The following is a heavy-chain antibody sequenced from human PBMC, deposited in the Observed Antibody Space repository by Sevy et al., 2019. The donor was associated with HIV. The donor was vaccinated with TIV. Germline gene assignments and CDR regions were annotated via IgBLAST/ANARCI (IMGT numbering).Heavy chain of an antibody. CDR3: ARWRAVAGSPHAFDI. CDR1: GFTFSHYW. Sequence: GGSLRLSCAASGFTFSHYWMSWVRQAPGKGLMWVSRINGDGSSTSYADSVKGRFTISRDNAKNTLYLQMNSLRAEDTAVYYCARWRAVAGSPHAFDIWGQGTMVTVSS. CDR2: INGDGSST. D-gene: IGHD6-19*01. V-gene: IGHV3-74*01. J-gene: IGHJ3*02.